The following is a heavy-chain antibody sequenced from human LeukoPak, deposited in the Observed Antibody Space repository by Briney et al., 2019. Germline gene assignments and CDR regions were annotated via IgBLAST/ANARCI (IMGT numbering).Heavy chain of an antibody. CDR1: GYTFTSYD. V-gene: IGHV1-8*01. CDR2: MNPNSGKT. D-gene: IGHD2-15*01. CDR3: ARGGYCSGGSCYRNWFDP. Sequence: ASVKVSCKASGYTFTSYDINWVRQDTGQGLEWMGWMNPNSGKTGYAQKFQGRVTMTRNTSISTAYMELSSLRSEDTAVYYFARGGYCSGGSCYRNWFDPWGQGTLVTVSS. J-gene: IGHJ5*02.